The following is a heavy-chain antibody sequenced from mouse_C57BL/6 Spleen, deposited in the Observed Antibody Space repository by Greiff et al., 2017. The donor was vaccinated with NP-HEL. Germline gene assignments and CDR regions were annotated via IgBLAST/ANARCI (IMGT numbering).Heavy chain of an antibody. J-gene: IGHJ3*01. Sequence: EVQGVESGGGLVKPGGSLKLSCAASGFTFSSYAMSWVRQTPEKRLEWVATLSDGGSYTYYPDNVKGRFTISRDNAKNNLYLQMSHLKSEDTAMYYCARDGRSFAYWGQGTLVTVSA. CDR1: GFTFSSYA. V-gene: IGHV5-4*01. CDR3: ARDGRSFAY. CDR2: LSDGGSYT.